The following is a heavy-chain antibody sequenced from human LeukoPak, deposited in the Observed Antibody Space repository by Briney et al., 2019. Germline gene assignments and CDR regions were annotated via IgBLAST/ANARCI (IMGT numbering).Heavy chain of an antibody. Sequence: GGSLRLSCAASGFTFSSYGMHWVRQAPGKGLEWVAFIRYDGSNIYYADSVKGRFTISRDNSKNTLYLQMNSLRAEDTAVYYCAKKGYAGSGTYSYYFDSWGQGTLVTASS. V-gene: IGHV3-30*02. CDR1: GFTFSSYG. CDR2: IRYDGSNI. J-gene: IGHJ4*02. D-gene: IGHD3-10*01. CDR3: AKKGYAGSGTYSYYFDS.